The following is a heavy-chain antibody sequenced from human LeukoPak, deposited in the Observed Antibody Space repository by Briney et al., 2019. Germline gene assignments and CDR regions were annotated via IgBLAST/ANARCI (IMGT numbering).Heavy chain of an antibody. CDR3: AREGTLDSSGYYLGY. D-gene: IGHD3-22*01. V-gene: IGHV4-59*01. J-gene: IGHJ4*02. CDR2: IYYNGNT. CDR1: GGSMTSYY. Sequence: PSETLSLTCTVSGGSMTSYYWSWIRQPPGKGLEWIGYIYYNGNTNYNLSLKSRVTISVDTSKNQFSLKLSSVTAADTAVYYCAREGTLDSSGYYLGYWGQGTLVTVSS.